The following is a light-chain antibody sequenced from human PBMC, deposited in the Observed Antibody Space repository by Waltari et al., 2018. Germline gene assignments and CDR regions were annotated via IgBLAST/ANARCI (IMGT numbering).Light chain of an antibody. J-gene: IGLJ2*01. V-gene: IGLV4-69*01. CDR3: QSWDTETVV. CDR2: VNSDGGH. CDR1: SGHATYA. Sequence: QLVVTQSPSASASLGASVKLTCTLSSGHATYAIAWHQQQSETRPRVLMRVNSDGGHTKGDGIPDRFSGSSSGAERYLTISSLQSEDEAEYYCQSWDTETVVFGGGTKVTVL.